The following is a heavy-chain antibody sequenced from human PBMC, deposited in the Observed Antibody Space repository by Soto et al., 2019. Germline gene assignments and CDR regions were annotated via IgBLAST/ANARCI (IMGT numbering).Heavy chain of an antibody. CDR1: ADSLAAYY. V-gene: IGHV4-59*12. CDR2: VHVFGTT. D-gene: IGHD2-2*01. CDR3: ARGHRGIVVVPAATHFDY. J-gene: IGHJ4*02. Sequence: SETLSLTCSVSADSLAAYYWNWIRQTPGKGLEWVGYVHVFGTTRYNPSLKSRVTISMDTSKNQLSLRLTSVTAADTAVYYCARGHRGIVVVPAATHFDYWGQGTLVTVSS.